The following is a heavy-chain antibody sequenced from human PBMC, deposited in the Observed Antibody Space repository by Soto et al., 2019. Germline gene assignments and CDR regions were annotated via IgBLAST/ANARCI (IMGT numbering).Heavy chain of an antibody. CDR2: IKQDGSEK. CDR3: AMHTIFGVVTYDY. CDR1: GFTFSSYW. Sequence: EVQLVESGGGLVQPGGSLRLSCAASGFTFSSYWMSWVRQAPGKGLEWVANIKQDGSEKYYVDSVKGRFTISRDNAKNSLYLQMNSLRAEDTAVYYCAMHTIFGVVTYDYWGQGTLVTVSS. D-gene: IGHD3-3*01. V-gene: IGHV3-7*03. J-gene: IGHJ4*02.